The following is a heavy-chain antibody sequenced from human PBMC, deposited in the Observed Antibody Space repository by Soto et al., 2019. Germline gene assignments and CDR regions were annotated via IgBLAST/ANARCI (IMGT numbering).Heavy chain of an antibody. CDR3: RAYSGYDRVWLTKT. V-gene: IGHV3-73*01. D-gene: IGHD5-12*01. CDR2: IRSKANSYAT. Sequence: GGSLRLSCAAPGFTFSGSAMHWVRQASGKGLEWVGRIRSKANSYATAYAASVKGRFTISRDDSKNTAYLQMNSLKTEDTAVYYCRAYSGYDRVWLTKTWGQGTLVTVSS. J-gene: IGHJ5*02. CDR1: GFTFSGSA.